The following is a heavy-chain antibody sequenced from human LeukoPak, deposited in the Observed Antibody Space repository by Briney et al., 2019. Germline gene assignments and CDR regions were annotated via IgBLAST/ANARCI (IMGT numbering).Heavy chain of an antibody. D-gene: IGHD1-20*01. CDR1: GFTFSSYW. J-gene: IGHJ4*02. V-gene: IGHV3-7*01. Sequence: PGGSLRLSCAASGFTFSSYWMSWVRQAPGKGLEWVANIKQDGSEKYYVDSVKGRFTISRDNAKNSLYLQMNSLRAEDTAVYYCARLTHCLTGTTTVAFDYWGQGTLVTVSS. CDR2: IKQDGSEK. CDR3: ARLTHCLTGTTTVAFDY.